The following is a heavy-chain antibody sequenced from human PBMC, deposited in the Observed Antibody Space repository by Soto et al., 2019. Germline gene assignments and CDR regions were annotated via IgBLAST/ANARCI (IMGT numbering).Heavy chain of an antibody. CDR3: ASAAVTGTAGLDF. D-gene: IGHD6-19*01. CDR1: GFTFTSCG. Sequence: ASVKVSCKASGFTFTSCGISWVRQAPGQGLEWMGWINPNSGGTKSAEKFQGRVTMTRDTSISTAYMELSRLTSDDTAVYYCASAAVTGTAGLDFWGQGTQVTVSS. V-gene: IGHV1-2*02. J-gene: IGHJ4*02. CDR2: INPNSGGT.